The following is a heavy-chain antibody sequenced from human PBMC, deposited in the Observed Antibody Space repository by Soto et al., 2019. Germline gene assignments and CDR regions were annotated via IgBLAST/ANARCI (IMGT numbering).Heavy chain of an antibody. CDR1: VGSFSGYY. CDR2: INHGGRT. Sequence: QEQLQQWGAGLLRPSETLSLTCAVYVGSFSGYYWSWIRQPPGKGLEWIGEINHGGRTNYNPSLKSRVTISVDTSKNQFSLKLSSVTAADTAVYYCARYCKYGSCYGGVFDIWGQGTMVTVSS. V-gene: IGHV4-34*01. CDR3: ARYCKYGSCYGGVFDI. D-gene: IGHD2-15*01. J-gene: IGHJ3*02.